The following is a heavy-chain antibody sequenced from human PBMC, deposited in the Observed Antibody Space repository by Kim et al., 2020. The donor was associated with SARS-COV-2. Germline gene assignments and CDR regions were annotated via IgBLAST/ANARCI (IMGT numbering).Heavy chain of an antibody. CDR3: ARRGDY. CDR1: GGSITANFYY. V-gene: IGHV4-39*01. Sequence: SETLSLTCTVSGGSITANFYYWEWVRQPPGKGLEWIGSIYYSGSTYYNPSLKSRVTISLDTSNNQFSLKLRSVTAADTAIYYCARRGDYWGQGILVTVSS. J-gene: IGHJ4*02. CDR2: IYYSGST.